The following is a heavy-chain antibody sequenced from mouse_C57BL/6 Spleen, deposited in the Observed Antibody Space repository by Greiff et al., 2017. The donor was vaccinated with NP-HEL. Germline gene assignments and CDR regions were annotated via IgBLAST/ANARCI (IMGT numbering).Heavy chain of an antibody. CDR1: GFTFSSYG. Sequence: EVHLVESGGDLVKPGGSLKLSCAASGFTFSSYGMSWVRQTPDKRLEWVATISSGGSYTYYPDSVKGRFTISRDNAKNTLYLQMSSLKSEDTAMYYCARQGIGVKKDAMDYWGQGTSVTVSS. CDR2: ISSGGSYT. J-gene: IGHJ4*01. D-gene: IGHD2-1*01. V-gene: IGHV5-6*01. CDR3: ARQGIGVKKDAMDY.